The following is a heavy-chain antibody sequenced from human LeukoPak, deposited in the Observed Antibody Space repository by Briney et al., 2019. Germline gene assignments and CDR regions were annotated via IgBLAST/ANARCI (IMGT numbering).Heavy chain of an antibody. CDR1: GYTFSSYA. J-gene: IGHJ6*02. V-gene: IGHV3-23*01. D-gene: IGHD6-19*01. CDR3: ARDRDSSGWLYYYYGMDV. Sequence: GGSLRLSCAASGYTFSSYAMSWVRQAPGKGLKWVSAISGSGGVSTYYADSVKGRFTISRDNSKNTLYLQMNSLRAEDTAVYYCARDRDSSGWLYYYYGMDVWGQGTTVTVSS. CDR2: ISGSGGVST.